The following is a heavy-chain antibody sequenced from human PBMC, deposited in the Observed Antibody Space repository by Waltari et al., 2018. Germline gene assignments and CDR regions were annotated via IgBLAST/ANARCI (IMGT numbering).Heavy chain of an antibody. CDR1: GGSFSGYY. J-gene: IGHJ6*04. Sequence: QVQLQQWGAGLLKPSETLSLTCAVYGGSFSGYYWSWIRQPPGKGLEWIGEINHTGSTKYTPSLKSRVTITVDTSKIQFSLKLSPVTAADTAVYYCASLQAIMDVWGKGTTVTVSS. CDR2: INHTGST. CDR3: ASLQAIMDV. V-gene: IGHV4-34*01.